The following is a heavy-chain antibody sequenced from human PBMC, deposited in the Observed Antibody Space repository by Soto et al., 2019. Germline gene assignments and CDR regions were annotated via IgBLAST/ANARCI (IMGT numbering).Heavy chain of an antibody. CDR3: ARAPGLGVAHIEY. Sequence: PSETLSLTCNVSVASLAGYYWSLIRQPPGKGLECIWRIYATGSTNYNPSLKSRLTMSVDMSKSQFSLTLTSVTAADTAVYYCARAPGLGVAHIEYWGQGTMVTLSS. D-gene: IGHD6-19*01. V-gene: IGHV4-4*07. CDR1: VASLAGYY. J-gene: IGHJ4*02. CDR2: IYATGST.